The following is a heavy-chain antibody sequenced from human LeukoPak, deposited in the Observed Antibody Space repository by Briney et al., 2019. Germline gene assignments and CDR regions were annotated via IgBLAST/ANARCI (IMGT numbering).Heavy chain of an antibody. CDR1: GGSISSINFY. CDR2: IYYTGNT. CDR3: ARHDHDSAGTNWFDP. J-gene: IGHJ5*02. D-gene: IGHD3-16*01. V-gene: IGHV4-39*01. Sequence: SETLSLTCSVSGGSISSINFYWGWIRQPPGEGLEWIATIYYTGNTYYNPSLRSRVTISVDASKNQFSLKLISVTAADTAVYFCARHDHDSAGTNWFDPWGQGTLVTVSS.